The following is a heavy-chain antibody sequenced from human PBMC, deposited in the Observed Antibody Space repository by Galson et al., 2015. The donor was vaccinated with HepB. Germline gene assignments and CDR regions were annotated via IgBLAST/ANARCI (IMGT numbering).Heavy chain of an antibody. D-gene: IGHD4-17*01. V-gene: IGHV3-11*06. CDR3: ARAGDGDYGLLDF. Sequence: LRLSCAASGFTFSDYFMTWVRQAPGKGLEWVSYVGTSSTYTKYADSVKGRFTISRDNAENSLYLQMNSLRVEDTAVYYCARAGDGDYGLLDFWGRGT. CDR2: VGTSSTYT. CDR1: GFTFSDYF. J-gene: IGHJ4*02.